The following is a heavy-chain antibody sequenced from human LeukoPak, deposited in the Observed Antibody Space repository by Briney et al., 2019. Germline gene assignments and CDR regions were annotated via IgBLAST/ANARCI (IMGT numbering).Heavy chain of an antibody. CDR2: ISSSSSYI. CDR3: AKDLYSGSYYLDY. J-gene: IGHJ4*02. D-gene: IGHD1-26*01. Sequence: GGVLRLSCAASGFTFSSYSMNWVRQAPGKGLEWVSSISSSSSYIYYADSVKGRFTISRDNSKNTLYLQMNSLRAEDTAVYYCAKDLYSGSYYLDYWGQGTLVTVPS. CDR1: GFTFSSYS. V-gene: IGHV3-21*01.